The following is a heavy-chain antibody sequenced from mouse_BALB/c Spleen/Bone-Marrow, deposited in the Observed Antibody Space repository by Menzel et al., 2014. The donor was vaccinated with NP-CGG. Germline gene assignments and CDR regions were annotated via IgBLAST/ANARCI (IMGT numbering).Heavy chain of an antibody. CDR1: GFNIKDTY. J-gene: IGHJ3*01. V-gene: IGHV14-3*02. Sequence: EVQRVESGAELVKPGASVKLSCTASGFNIKDTYMHWVKQRPEQGLEWIGRIDPANGNTKYDPKFQGKATITTDTSSNTAYLQLRSLTFEDTAVYYCARYDYRYSWFAYWGQGTLVTVSA. CDR2: IDPANGNT. CDR3: ARYDYRYSWFAY. D-gene: IGHD2-14*01.